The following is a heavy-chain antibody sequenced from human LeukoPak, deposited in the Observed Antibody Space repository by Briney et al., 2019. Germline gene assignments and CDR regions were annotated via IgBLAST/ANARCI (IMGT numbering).Heavy chain of an antibody. J-gene: IGHJ5*02. D-gene: IGHD3-3*01. CDR2: IYYSGST. CDR1: GGSISSYY. V-gene: IGHV4-59*01. Sequence: SETLSLTCTVSGGSISSYYWSWIRQPPGKGLEWIGCIYYSGSTNYNPSLKSRVTISVDTSKNQFSLKLSSVTAADTAVYYCARTGGITIFGVAPQNWFDPWGQGTLVTVSS. CDR3: ARTGGITIFGVAPQNWFDP.